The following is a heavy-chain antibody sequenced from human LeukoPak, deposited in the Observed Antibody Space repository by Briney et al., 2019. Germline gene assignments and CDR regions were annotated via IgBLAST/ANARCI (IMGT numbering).Heavy chain of an antibody. CDR2: IYSSGST. CDR3: ARLMTTVVTYWYFDL. V-gene: IGHV4-4*08. D-gene: IGHD4-23*01. Sequence: PSETLSLTCTVSGGSISSYHWSWIRQPPGKGLQWIGFIYSSGSTNYKPSLKSRVTTSVDTSKNQFSLNLTSVTAADTAVYYCARLMTTVVTYWYFDLWGRGTLVTVSS. J-gene: IGHJ2*01. CDR1: GGSISSYH.